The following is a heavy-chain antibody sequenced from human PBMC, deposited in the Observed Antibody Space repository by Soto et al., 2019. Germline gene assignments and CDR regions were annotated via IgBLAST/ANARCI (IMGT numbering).Heavy chain of an antibody. Sequence: KTSETLSLTCTVSGGSISSGDYYWSWIRQPPGKGLEWIGYIYYSGSTYYNPSLKSRVTISVDTSKNQFSLKLSSVTAADTAVYYYAREGHYDLQGYFDYWCQGTLVTVSS. V-gene: IGHV4-30-4*01. CDR2: IYYSGST. CDR1: GGSISSGDYY. J-gene: IGHJ4*02. CDR3: AREGHYDLQGYFDY. D-gene: IGHD3-3*01.